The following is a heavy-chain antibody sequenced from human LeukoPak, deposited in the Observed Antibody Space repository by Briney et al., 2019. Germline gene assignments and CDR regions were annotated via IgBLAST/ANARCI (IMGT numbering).Heavy chain of an antibody. CDR2: ISAYNGNT. D-gene: IGHD3-22*01. CDR3: AREYYYDSSGFDY. V-gene: IGHV1-18*01. Sequence: SVKVSCKSSGYTCTSYGISWVRQAPGQGLEWVGWISAYNGNTNYAQKLQGRVTMTTDTSTSTAYMELRSLRSDDTAVYYCAREYYYDSSGFDYWGQGTLVTVSS. CDR1: GYTCTSYG. J-gene: IGHJ4*02.